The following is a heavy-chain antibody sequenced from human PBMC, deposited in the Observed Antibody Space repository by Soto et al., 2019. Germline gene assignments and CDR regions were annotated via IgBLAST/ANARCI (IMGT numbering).Heavy chain of an antibody. CDR2: IIPIFGTA. V-gene: IGHV1-69*01. D-gene: IGHD4-17*01. CDR3: AREGNYGDYLESFDH. J-gene: IGHJ5*02. CDR1: GGTFSSYA. Sequence: QVQLVHSGAEVRKPGSSVKVSCKASGGTFSSYAISWVRQAPGQGLEWMGGIIPIFGTANYAQKFQGRVTITADESTSTAYMELSSLRSEETAVYYCAREGNYGDYLESFDHWGQGTLVTVSS.